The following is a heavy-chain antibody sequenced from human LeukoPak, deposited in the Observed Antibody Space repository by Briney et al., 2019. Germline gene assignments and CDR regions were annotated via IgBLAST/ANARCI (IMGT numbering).Heavy chain of an antibody. D-gene: IGHD2-2*03. CDR1: GGSISSYY. V-gene: IGHV4-4*07. CDR3: ARGGGGYCSSTSCLHFDY. Sequence: SETLSLTCTVSGGSISSYYWSWIRQPAGKGLEWIGRIYTSGSTNYNPSLKSRVTMSVDTSKNQFSLKLSSVTAADTAVYYCARGGGGYCSSTSCLHFDYWGQGTLVTVSS. CDR2: IYTSGST. J-gene: IGHJ4*02.